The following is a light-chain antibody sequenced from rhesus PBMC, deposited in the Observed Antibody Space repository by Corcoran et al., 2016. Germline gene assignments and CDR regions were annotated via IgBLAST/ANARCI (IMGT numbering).Light chain of an antibody. CDR1: SSDIGGSNR. CDR3: SSYATFNTFT. CDR2: EVI. Sequence: QAAPTQSPSVSGSPGQSVTISCIGTSSDIGGSNRVSWYQLHPGKAPKVLIYEVIKRPSGVSDLFSGSKSGNTASLPISGLQVEDEADYYCSSYATFNTFTFGSGPRLTVL. V-gene: IGLV2-13*03. J-gene: IGLJ1*01.